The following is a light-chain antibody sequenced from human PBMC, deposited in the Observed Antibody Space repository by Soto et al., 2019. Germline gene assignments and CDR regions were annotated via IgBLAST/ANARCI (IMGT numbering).Light chain of an antibody. CDR2: DAS. CDR1: QSVSTW. V-gene: IGKV1-5*01. Sequence: DIQMTQSPSTLSASVGDRVTITCRASQSVSTWLAWYQQKPGKAPKLLISDASTLQSGVPSRFSGRGSGTEFTLTVSSLQPDDCATYFFQQYDNFPYTLGQGTKVGIK. J-gene: IGKJ2*01. CDR3: QQYDNFPYT.